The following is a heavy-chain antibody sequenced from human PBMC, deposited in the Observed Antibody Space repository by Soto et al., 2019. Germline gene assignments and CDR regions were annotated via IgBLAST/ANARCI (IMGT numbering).Heavy chain of an antibody. CDR1: RFTFSSYA. D-gene: IGHD6-19*01. V-gene: IGHV3-23*01. CDR3: AKHSSGFPDY. J-gene: IGHJ4*02. Sequence: PWGSLRLSCASSRFTFSSYAMSWVRQAPGKGLEWVSAISGSGGSTYYADSVKGRFTISRDNSKNTLYLQMNSLRAEDTAVYYCAKHSSGFPDYWGQGTLVTVSS. CDR2: ISGSGGST.